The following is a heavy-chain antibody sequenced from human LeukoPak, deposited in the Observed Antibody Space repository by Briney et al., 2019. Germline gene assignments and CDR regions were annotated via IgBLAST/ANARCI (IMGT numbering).Heavy chain of an antibody. CDR1: GYTFTGYY. CDR2: INPNSGGT. V-gene: IGHV1-2*06. D-gene: IGHD2-2*01. CDR3: ARDVVVPAATNYYYYYGMDV. J-gene: IGHJ6*02. Sequence: ASVKVSCKASGYTFTGYYMHWMRQAPGQGLEWMGRINPNSGGTNYAQKFQGRVTMTGDTSISTAYMELSRLRSDDTAVYYCARDVVVPAATNYYYYYGMDVWGQGTTVTVSS.